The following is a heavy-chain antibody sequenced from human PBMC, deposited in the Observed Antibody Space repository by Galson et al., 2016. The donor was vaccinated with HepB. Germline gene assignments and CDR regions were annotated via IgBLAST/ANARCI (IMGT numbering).Heavy chain of an antibody. V-gene: IGHV1-46*01. D-gene: IGHD5-24*01. CDR1: GYSFTNYF. Sequence: SVKVSCKASGYSFTNYFMHWLRQAPGQGLEWMGILNPSGGGTRYAQTFQGRVIMTTDTSTNTVYMELTNLRSEDTAVYYCARGARFLHDLDSWGQGTLVTVSS. CDR2: LNPSGGGT. J-gene: IGHJ4*02. CDR3: ARGARFLHDLDS.